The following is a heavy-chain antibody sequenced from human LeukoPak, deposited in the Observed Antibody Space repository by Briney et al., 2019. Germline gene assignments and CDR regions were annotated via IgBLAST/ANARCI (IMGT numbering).Heavy chain of an antibody. D-gene: IGHD2-2*01. Sequence: ASVKVSCKASGYTFTDYYMHWVRQAPGQGLEWMGWINPHSGGTDHAQKFQGRVTMTRDTSISTAYMELSRLRSDDTAVYYCARAPLGGYCSSTSCLPNWFDPWGQGTLVTVSS. CDR2: INPHSGGT. CDR1: GYTFTDYY. J-gene: IGHJ5*02. CDR3: ARAPLGGYCSSTSCLPNWFDP. V-gene: IGHV1-2*02.